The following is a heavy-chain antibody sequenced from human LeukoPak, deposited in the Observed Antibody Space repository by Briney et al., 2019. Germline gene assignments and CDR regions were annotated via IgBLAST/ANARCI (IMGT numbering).Heavy chain of an antibody. J-gene: IGHJ4*02. CDR3: ARLRSPGDFDY. CDR1: GGSVSGGNYY. Sequence: TETLSLTCSVSGGSVSGGNYYWAWIRQPPEKGLEWIGTIYYSGSTYYNVSLKSRVTISVDTSKNQFSLNLNSVTAADTAVYYCARLRSPGDFDYWGQGTLVTVSS. V-gene: IGHV4-39*07. CDR2: IYYSGST. D-gene: IGHD1-26*01.